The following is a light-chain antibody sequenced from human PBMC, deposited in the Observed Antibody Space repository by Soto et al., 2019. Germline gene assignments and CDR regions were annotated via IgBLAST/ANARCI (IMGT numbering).Light chain of an antibody. CDR1: IRDFGAYNL. CDR3: SSYTSKSSLI. V-gene: IGLV2-14*01. Sequence: QSVLTQPASVSGSPGQWITISGAGTIRDFGAYNLVSWYQQHPGRAPQLIIYEVRNRPSGISFRFSGSKSGNTASLTISGLQAEDEADYYCSSYTSKSSLIFGGGTKLTVL. J-gene: IGLJ2*01. CDR2: EVR.